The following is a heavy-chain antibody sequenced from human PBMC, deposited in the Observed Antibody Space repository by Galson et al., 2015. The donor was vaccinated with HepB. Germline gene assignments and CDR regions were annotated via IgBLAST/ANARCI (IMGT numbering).Heavy chain of an antibody. CDR2: ISPYNGNT. D-gene: IGHD3-16*02. CDR3: ARDLRMIAFGGVIAY. V-gene: IGHV1-18*01. J-gene: IGHJ4*02. Sequence: SVKVSCKASGYKFSSYDITWVRQAPGQGLEWMGWISPYNGNTEYAPKFQGRATMTTDTSTGTAYMELRSLRSDDTAVYYCARDLRMIAFGGVIAYWGQGTLVTVSS. CDR1: GYKFSSYD.